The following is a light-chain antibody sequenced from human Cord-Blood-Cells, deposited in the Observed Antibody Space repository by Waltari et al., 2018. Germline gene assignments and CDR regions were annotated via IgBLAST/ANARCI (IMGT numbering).Light chain of an antibody. CDR1: HSISSY. Sequence: DIQTTQSQPPLSASVGDSVNITCRASHSISSYLNWYQQKPGKAPKLLIYAASSLQSGVPSRFSGSGSGTDFTLTISSLQPEDFATYYCQQSYSTLFTFGPGTKVDIK. J-gene: IGKJ3*01. CDR3: QQSYSTLFT. CDR2: AAS. V-gene: IGKV1-39*01.